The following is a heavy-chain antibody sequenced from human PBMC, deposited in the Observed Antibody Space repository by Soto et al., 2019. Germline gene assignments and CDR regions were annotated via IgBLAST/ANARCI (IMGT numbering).Heavy chain of an antibody. Sequence: QLQESGPGLVKPSETLSLTCTVSGGSVSRGSFYWSWIRQSPGKGLEWIGYLYYSGNTNYNPSLKSRVTISVDTSENQFSLKMSCVTAADTAVYYCAREGTLGYLDNWGQGTLVTVS. CDR1: GGSVSRGSFY. D-gene: IGHD2-15*01. CDR3: AREGTLGYLDN. CDR2: LYYSGNT. J-gene: IGHJ4*02. V-gene: IGHV4-61*01.